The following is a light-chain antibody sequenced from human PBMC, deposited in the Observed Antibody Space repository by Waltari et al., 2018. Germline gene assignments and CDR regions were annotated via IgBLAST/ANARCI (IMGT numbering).Light chain of an antibody. CDR2: EVP. CDR1: SSDVGYYNY. J-gene: IGLJ3*02. CDR3: TSLAAGSTWV. Sequence: QSALTQPPSASGSPGQSVTIACTGTSSDVGYYNYVSWYQQHPGKAPKPCIYEVPKRPPGVPDRSSGSKSDSTASRTVSGVQVEDEADYYCTSLAAGSTWVFGGGTKLTVL. V-gene: IGLV2-8*01.